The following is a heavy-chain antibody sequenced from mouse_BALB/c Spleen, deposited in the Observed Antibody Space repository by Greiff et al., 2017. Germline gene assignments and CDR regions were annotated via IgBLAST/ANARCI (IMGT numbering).Heavy chain of an antibody. V-gene: IGHV5-6-4*01. Sequence: EVMLVESGGGLVKPGGSLKLSCAASGFTFSSYTMSWVRQTPEKRLEWVATISSGGSYTYYPDSVKGRFTISRDNAKNTLYLQMSSLKSEDTAMYYCTRDRGEGGMDYWGQGTSVTVSS. D-gene: IGHD2-13*01. CDR1: GFTFSSYT. CDR3: TRDRGEGGMDY. J-gene: IGHJ4*01. CDR2: ISSGGSYT.